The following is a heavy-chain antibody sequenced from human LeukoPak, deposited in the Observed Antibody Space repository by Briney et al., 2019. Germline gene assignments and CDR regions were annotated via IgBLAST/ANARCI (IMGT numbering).Heavy chain of an antibody. J-gene: IGHJ3*02. CDR2: IYYSGST. Sequence: SETLSLTCTVSGGSISSYYWSWIRQPPGKGLEWMGYIYYSGSTNYNPSLKSRVTISVDTSKNQFSLKLSSVTAADTAVYYCARQLAYCGGDCYNAFDIWGQGTMVTVSS. D-gene: IGHD2-21*02. V-gene: IGHV4-59*08. CDR1: GGSISSYY. CDR3: ARQLAYCGGDCYNAFDI.